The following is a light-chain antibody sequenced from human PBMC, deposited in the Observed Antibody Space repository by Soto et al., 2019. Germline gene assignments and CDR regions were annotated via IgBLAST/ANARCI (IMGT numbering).Light chain of an antibody. J-gene: IGLJ1*01. Sequence: QSALTQPASVSGSPGQSITISCTGTSSDVGGNKYVSWYQHYPGKAPKLMICDVSNRPSGVSNRFSGSRSGNTASLTISGFQAEDEADYYCNTFTGTTYVFGTGTKVTVL. CDR3: NTFTGTTYV. CDR2: DVS. V-gene: IGLV2-14*03. CDR1: SSDVGGNKY.